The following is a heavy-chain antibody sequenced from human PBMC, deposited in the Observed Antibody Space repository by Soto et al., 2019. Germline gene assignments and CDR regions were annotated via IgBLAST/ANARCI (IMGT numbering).Heavy chain of an antibody. CDR2: ISTTSTYI. CDR3: ARDYVMDV. J-gene: IGHJ6*02. Sequence: PGGSLRLSCAASGFTFSGDSMNWVRQAPGKGLEWVSSISTTSTYIYYADSVKGRFTISRDSAKNSLHLQMNSLRAEDTAVYYCARDYVMDVWGQGTTVTVSS. CDR1: GFTFSGDS. V-gene: IGHV3-21*01. D-gene: IGHD3-10*02.